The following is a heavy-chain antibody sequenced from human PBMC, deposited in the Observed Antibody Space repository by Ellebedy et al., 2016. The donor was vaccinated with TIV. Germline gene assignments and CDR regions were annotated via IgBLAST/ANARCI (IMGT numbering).Heavy chain of an antibody. CDR2: ISYDGSNK. CDR3: AKGNHYYDSSGQST. D-gene: IGHD3-22*01. V-gene: IGHV3-30*18. J-gene: IGHJ5*02. CDR1: GFTFSSYR. Sequence: GESLKISXAASGFTFSSYRMSWVRQAPGKGLEGVAVISYDGSNKYYADSVKGRFTISRDNSKNTLYLQMNSLRAEDTAVYYCAKGNHYYDSSGQSTWGQGTLVTVSS.